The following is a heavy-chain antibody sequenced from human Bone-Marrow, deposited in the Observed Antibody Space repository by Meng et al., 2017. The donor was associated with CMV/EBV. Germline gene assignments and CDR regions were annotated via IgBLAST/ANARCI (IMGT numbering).Heavy chain of an antibody. V-gene: IGHV4-39*01. CDR1: GGSISSSSYY. Sequence: SETRSLTCTVSGGSISSSSYYWGWIRKPPGSGLEWIGSIYYSGSTYYNPSLKSRVTISVDTSKNQFSLKLSSVTAADTAVYYCARLRVAATLYFDYWGQGTLVTVSS. CDR3: ARLRVAATLYFDY. CDR2: IYYSGST. J-gene: IGHJ4*02. D-gene: IGHD2-15*01.